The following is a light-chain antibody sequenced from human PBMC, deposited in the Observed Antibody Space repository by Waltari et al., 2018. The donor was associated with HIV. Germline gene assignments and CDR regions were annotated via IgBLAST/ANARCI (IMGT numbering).Light chain of an antibody. CDR2: QHN. CDR3: QAWDSSNVV. CDR1: KLGANY. V-gene: IGLV3-1*01. Sequence: SYELTQPPSVSVSPGQTASITCPGAKLGANYACWYQQKHGQSPLLVIYQHNKRPSGIPERFSGSNSGNTATLTISGTQAMDEADYFCQAWDSSNVVFGGGTKLTVL. J-gene: IGLJ2*01.